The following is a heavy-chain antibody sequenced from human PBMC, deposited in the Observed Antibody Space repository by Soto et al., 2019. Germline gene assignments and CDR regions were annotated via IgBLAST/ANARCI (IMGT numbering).Heavy chain of an antibody. CDR2: INSDGSST. J-gene: IGHJ6*02. Sequence: GGSLRLSCAASGFTFSSYWMHWVRQAPGKGLVWVSRINSDGSSTSYADSVKGRFTISRDNAKNTLYLQMNSLRAEDTAVYYCAREGVAYGDYYGMDVWGQGTTVTVSS. CDR1: GFTFSSYW. D-gene: IGHD4-17*01. CDR3: AREGVAYGDYYGMDV. V-gene: IGHV3-74*01.